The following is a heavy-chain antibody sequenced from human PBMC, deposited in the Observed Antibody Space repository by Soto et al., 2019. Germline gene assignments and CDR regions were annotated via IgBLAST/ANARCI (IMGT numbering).Heavy chain of an antibody. Sequence: QLQLQESGPGLVKPSETLSLTCTVSGGSISSSSYYWGWIRQPPGKGLEWIGSIYYSGSTYYNPSLQSRITISVVTSRNPFFLKLSSVTAADTAVCYCVRHLPGLESLAPILDYWGQGTLVTVSS. CDR3: VRHLPGLESLAPILDY. J-gene: IGHJ4*02. D-gene: IGHD1-1*01. V-gene: IGHV4-39*01. CDR1: GGSISSSSYY. CDR2: IYYSGST.